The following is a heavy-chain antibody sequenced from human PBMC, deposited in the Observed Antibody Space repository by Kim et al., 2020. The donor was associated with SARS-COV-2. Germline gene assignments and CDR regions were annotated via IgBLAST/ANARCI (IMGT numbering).Heavy chain of an antibody. CDR3: ARGVGEQWLLFKY. J-gene: IGHJ4*02. Sequence: NFSENFQGRVIVTRDTSASTAYMELSSLTSQDTAVYYCARGVGEQWLLFKYWGQGTLVTVSA. V-gene: IGHV1-3*01. D-gene: IGHD6-19*01.